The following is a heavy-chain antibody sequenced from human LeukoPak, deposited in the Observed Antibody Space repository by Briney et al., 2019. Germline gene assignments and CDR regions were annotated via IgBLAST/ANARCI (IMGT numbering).Heavy chain of an antibody. D-gene: IGHD6-13*01. Sequence: ASVKVSCKVSGHTLTELSMHWVRQAPGKGLEWMGGFDPEDGETIYAQKFQGRVTMTEDTSTDTAYMELSSLRSEDTAVYYCATYGYSSSWYDSGAFDIWGQGTMVTVSS. V-gene: IGHV1-24*01. CDR3: ATYGYSSSWYDSGAFDI. J-gene: IGHJ3*02. CDR1: GHTLTELS. CDR2: FDPEDGET.